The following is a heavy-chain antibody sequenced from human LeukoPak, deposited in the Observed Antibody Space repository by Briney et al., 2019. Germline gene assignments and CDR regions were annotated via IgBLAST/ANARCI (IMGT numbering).Heavy chain of an antibody. CDR1: GYTFTGYY. Sequence: ASVKVSCKASGYTFTGYYMYWVRQAPGQGLEWMGWINPNSGGTNYAQKFQGRVTMTRDTSISTAYMELSRLRSDDTAVYYCARDSSGSYPGYYFDYWGQGTLVTVSS. V-gene: IGHV1-2*02. D-gene: IGHD1-26*01. J-gene: IGHJ4*02. CDR3: ARDSSGSYPGYYFDY. CDR2: INPNSGGT.